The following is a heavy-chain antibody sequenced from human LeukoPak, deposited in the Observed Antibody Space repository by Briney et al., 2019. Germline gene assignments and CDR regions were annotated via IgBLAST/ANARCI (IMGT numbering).Heavy chain of an antibody. CDR2: IYPGDSDT. J-gene: IGHJ5*02. V-gene: IGHV5-51*01. CDR1: GYSFTSYW. CDR3: ARLGYDFWSGYYTKYNWFDP. Sequence: GESLKISCQGSGYSFTSYWIGWVRQMPGKGLEWMGIIYPGDSDTRYSPSFQGQVTISADKSISTAYLQWSSLKASDTAMYYCARLGYDFWSGYYTKYNWFDPWGQGTLVTVSS. D-gene: IGHD3-3*01.